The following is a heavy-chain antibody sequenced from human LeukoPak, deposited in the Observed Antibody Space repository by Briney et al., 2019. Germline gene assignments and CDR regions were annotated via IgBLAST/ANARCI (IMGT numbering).Heavy chain of an antibody. Sequence: GGSLRLSCAASGFTFSNYGMHWVRQAPGKGLEWVAVISYDGSNKYYADSVKGRFTISRDNSKNTLYLQMNSLRAKDTAVYYCAKVGGTSSGWYGNFDYWGQGTLVTVSS. CDR2: ISYDGSNK. V-gene: IGHV3-30*18. CDR1: GFTFSNYG. CDR3: AKVGGTSSGWYGNFDY. D-gene: IGHD6-19*01. J-gene: IGHJ4*02.